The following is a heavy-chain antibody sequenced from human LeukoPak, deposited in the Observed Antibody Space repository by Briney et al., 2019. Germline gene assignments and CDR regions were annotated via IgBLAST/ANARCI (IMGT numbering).Heavy chain of an antibody. CDR1: GGSISSYY. CDR3: ARHDYGGNPYYFDY. V-gene: IGHV4-4*07. Sequence: SETLSLTCTVSGGSISSYYWSWIRQPAGKGLEWIGRIYTSGSTNYNPSLKSRVTMSVDTSKNQFSLKLSSVTAADTAVYYCARHDYGGNPYYFDYWGQGTLVTVSS. CDR2: IYTSGST. J-gene: IGHJ4*02. D-gene: IGHD4-23*01.